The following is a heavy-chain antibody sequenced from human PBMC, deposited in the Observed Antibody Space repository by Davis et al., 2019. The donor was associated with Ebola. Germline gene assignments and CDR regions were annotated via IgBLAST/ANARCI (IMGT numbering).Heavy chain of an antibody. D-gene: IGHD5-24*01. CDR2: ISSSSSYI. CDR3: ARARDGYIKSGFDY. V-gene: IGHV3-21*01. Sequence: GGSLRLSCAASGFTFSSYSMNWVRQAPGKGLGWVSSISSSSSYIYYADSVEGRFTISRDNAKNSLYLQMNSLRAEDTAVYYCARARDGYIKSGFDYWGQGTLVTVSS. CDR1: GFTFSSYS. J-gene: IGHJ4*02.